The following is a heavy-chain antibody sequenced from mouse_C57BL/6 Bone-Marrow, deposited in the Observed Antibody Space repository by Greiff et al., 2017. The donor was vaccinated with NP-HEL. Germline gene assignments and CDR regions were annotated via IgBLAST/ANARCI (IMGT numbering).Heavy chain of an antibody. CDR2: IWTGGGT. D-gene: IGHD1-1*01. CDR1: GFSLTSYA. Sequence: VKLVESGPGLVAPSQSLSITCTVSGFSLTSYAISWVRQPPGKGLEWLGVIWTGGGTNYNSALKSRLSISKDNSKSQVFLKMNSLQTDDTARYYCARNAYYYGRGDWYFGGWGTGTTVTVSS. V-gene: IGHV2-9-1*01. J-gene: IGHJ1*03. CDR3: ARNAYYYGRGDWYFGG.